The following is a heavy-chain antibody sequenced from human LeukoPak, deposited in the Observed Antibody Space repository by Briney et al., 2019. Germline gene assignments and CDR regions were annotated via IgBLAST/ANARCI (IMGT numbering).Heavy chain of an antibody. CDR2: IYYSGST. J-gene: IGHJ4*02. V-gene: IGHV4-59*11. D-gene: IGHD2-2*01. CDR1: GGSISSHY. Sequence: SETLSLTCTVSGGSISSHYWSWIRQPPGKGLEWIGYIYYSGSTNYNPSLKSRVTISVDTSKNQFSLKLSSVTAADTAVYYCARDGVGRYCSSTSCSKNYFDYWGQGTLVTVSS. CDR3: ARDGVGRYCSSTSCSKNYFDY.